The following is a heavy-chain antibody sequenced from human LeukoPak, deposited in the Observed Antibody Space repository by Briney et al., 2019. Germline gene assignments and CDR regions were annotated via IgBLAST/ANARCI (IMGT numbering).Heavy chain of an antibody. Sequence: GESLKISCKGSGYSFTSYWIGWVRQMPGKGLEWMVIIYPGDSDTRYSPFFQGQVTISADKSINTAYLHWSSLKASDTAMYYCARRYSGYEYFEYWGQGTLVTVSS. CDR3: ARRYSGYEYFEY. CDR2: IYPGDSDT. V-gene: IGHV5-51*01. D-gene: IGHD5-12*01. J-gene: IGHJ4*02. CDR1: GYSFTSYW.